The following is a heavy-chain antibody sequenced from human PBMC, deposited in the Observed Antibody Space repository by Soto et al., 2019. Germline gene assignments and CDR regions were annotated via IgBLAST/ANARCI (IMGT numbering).Heavy chain of an antibody. CDR2: ISSSSSYI. V-gene: IGHV3-21*01. Sequence: GGSLRLSCAASGFTFSSYSMNWVRQAPGKGLEWVSSISSSSSYIYYADSVKGRFTISRDNAKNSLYLQMNSLRAEDTAVYYCARVVDCSGGSCDHRLDVWGKGTTVTVS. CDR3: ARVVDCSGGSCDHRLDV. J-gene: IGHJ6*03. D-gene: IGHD2-15*01. CDR1: GFTFSSYS.